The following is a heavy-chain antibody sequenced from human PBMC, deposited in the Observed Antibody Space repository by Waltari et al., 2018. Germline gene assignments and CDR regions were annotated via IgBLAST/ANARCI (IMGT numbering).Heavy chain of an antibody. CDR1: GYSISSGYY. CDR2: IYHSGST. V-gene: IGHV4-38-2*01. J-gene: IGHJ3*02. Sequence: QVQLQESGPGLVKPSETLSLTCAVSGYSISSGYYWGWTRQPPGKGLEWIGSIYHSGSTYYNPSLKSRVTISVDTSKNQFSLKLSSVTAADTAVYYCARHEYSSSSGTVWLAFDIWGQGTMVTVSS. D-gene: IGHD6-6*01. CDR3: ARHEYSSSSGTVWLAFDI.